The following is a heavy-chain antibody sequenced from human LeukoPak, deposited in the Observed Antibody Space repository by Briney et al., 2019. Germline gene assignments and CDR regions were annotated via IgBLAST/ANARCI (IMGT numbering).Heavy chain of an antibody. CDR2: IKSRTDGGTT. CDR1: DFNFNNAW. CDR3: ARCTIGDGSGWCTWFAP. V-gene: IGHV3-15*07. Sequence: GGSLRLSCTTSDFNFNNAWMNWVRQAPGKGLEWVGRIKSRTDGGTTVYSAPVKGRFTISRDDTKSTLYLQMDSLRPEDTAVYYCARCTIGDGSGWCTWFAPWGQGTLVTVSS. D-gene: IGHD6-19*01. J-gene: IGHJ5*02.